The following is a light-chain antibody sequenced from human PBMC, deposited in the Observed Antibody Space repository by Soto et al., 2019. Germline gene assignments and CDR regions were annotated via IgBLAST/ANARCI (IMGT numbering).Light chain of an antibody. CDR3: QDYESYHSCS. CDR1: QTVNTW. J-gene: IGKJ1*01. V-gene: IGKV1-5*01. Sequence: EDRVTITCRASQTVNTWLAWYQQKPGKAPKVLIFAASSWNAGIPPRFSGSGSGTEFTLTISRLEPDDLATSYCQDYESYHSCSFGQGTKV. CDR2: AAS.